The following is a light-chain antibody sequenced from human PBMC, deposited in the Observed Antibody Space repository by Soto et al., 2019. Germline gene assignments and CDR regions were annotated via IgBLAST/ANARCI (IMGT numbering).Light chain of an antibody. V-gene: IGLV2-8*01. CDR3: SSYAGSDVFV. CDR2: EVS. J-gene: IGLJ1*01. Sequence: QSALTQPPSASLSPGQSVAISCTGTSSDVGAYNYVAWYQQHPGKVPKLMIYEVSKRPSGVPDRFSGSKSGNTASLTVSGLQADDEADYYCSSYAGSDVFVFGTGTKVTVL. CDR1: SSDVGAYNY.